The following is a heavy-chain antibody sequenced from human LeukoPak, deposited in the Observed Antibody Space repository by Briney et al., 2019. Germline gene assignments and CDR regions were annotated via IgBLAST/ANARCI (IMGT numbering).Heavy chain of an antibody. V-gene: IGHV3-21*01. D-gene: IGHD6-6*01. CDR2: ISRSSSYI. Sequence: GGSLRLSCAASGFTFSSYSMNWVRQAPGKGLECVSSISRSSSYIYYADSVKGRFTISRDNAKNSLYLQMNSLRAEDTAVYYCARAPWSSSSGSDYWGQGTLVTVSS. CDR1: GFTFSSYS. CDR3: ARAPWSSSSGSDY. J-gene: IGHJ4*02.